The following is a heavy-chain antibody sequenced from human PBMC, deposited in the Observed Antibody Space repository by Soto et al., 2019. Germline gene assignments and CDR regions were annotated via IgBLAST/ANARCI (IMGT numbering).Heavy chain of an antibody. Sequence: EVQLLESGGGLVQPGGSLRLSRTASGFTFSDHAMTWVRQAPGKGLEWLSGISGGGTGAYYADSVKGRFTVSRDNSNNTVFLQMDSLRVEDTAVYYCAIDLWWHTHCGQGTLVTVSS. V-gene: IGHV3-23*01. CDR1: GFTFSDHA. CDR2: ISGGGTGA. J-gene: IGHJ4*02. CDR3: AIDLWWHTH. D-gene: IGHD2-15*01.